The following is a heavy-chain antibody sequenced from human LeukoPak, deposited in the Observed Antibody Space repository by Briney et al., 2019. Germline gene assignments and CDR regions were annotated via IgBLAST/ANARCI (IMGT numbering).Heavy chain of an antibody. CDR3: ARGSWGEIAGRKAFEF. Sequence: ASVKVSCKASEYTFTSYDINWVRQATGQGLEWMGWMNPNSGNTGYAQKFQGRVTMTRVTSISTAYMELNNLTSEDTAVYYCARGSWGEIAGRKAFEFWGQGSLVTVSS. J-gene: IGHJ4*02. CDR1: EYTFTSYD. V-gene: IGHV1-8*01. CDR2: MNPNSGNT. D-gene: IGHD6-6*01.